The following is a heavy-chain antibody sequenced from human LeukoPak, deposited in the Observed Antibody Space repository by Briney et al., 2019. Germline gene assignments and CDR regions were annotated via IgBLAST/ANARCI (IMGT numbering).Heavy chain of an antibody. CDR1: GYTFTSYG. CDR3: ARSLNPNDDSSGWYDY. CDR2: ISAYNGNT. J-gene: IGHJ4*02. V-gene: IGHV1-18*01. D-gene: IGHD6-19*01. Sequence: ASVKVSCKASGYTFTSYGISWVRQAPGQGLEWMGWISAYNGNTNYAQKLQGRVTMTTDTSTSTAYMELRSLRSDDTAVYYCARSLNPNDDSSGWYDYWGRGTLVTVSS.